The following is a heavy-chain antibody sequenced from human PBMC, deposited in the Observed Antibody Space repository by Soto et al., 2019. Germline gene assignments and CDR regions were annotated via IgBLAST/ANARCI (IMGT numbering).Heavy chain of an antibody. CDR2: INKSGGST. J-gene: IGHJ4*02. CDR1: GFTFSSFA. D-gene: IGHD1-1*01. V-gene: IGHV3-23*01. CDR3: AKDPPTTGTTFDY. Sequence: LRLSCAASGFTFSSFAMSWVRQAPGKGLEWVSTINKSGGSTYYADSVKGRFTISRGNSKNMLFLQINGLRAEDTAVYYCAKDPPTTGTTFDYWGRGTLVTVSS.